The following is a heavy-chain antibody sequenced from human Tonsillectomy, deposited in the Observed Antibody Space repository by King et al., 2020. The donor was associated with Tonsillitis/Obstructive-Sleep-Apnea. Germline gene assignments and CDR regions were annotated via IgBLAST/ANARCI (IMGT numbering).Heavy chain of an antibody. D-gene: IGHD2-21*02. CDR2: INQDGSNK. Sequence: VQLVESGGGLVQPGGSLRLSCAASGFTFSSYWMLWVRQAPGKGLEWVANINQDGSNKYYVDSVKGRFTISRDNAKNSLYLQMNNQRVEETALYYCTRDLNVRSGSDWYVAFDIWGQGTMVTVSS. J-gene: IGHJ3*02. V-gene: IGHV3-7*04. CDR3: TRDLNVRSGSDWYVAFDI. CDR1: GFTFSSYW.